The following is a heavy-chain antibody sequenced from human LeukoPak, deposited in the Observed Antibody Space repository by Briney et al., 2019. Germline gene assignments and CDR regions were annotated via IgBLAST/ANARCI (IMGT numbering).Heavy chain of an antibody. Sequence: ASVKVSCKAPGYTFTGYYMHWVRQAPGQGLEWMGWINPNSGGTNYQGRVTMTRDTSISTAYMELSRLRSDDTAVYYCARDYDGGSNDYWGKGTLVTVSS. J-gene: IGHJ4*02. CDR3: ARDYDGGSNDY. V-gene: IGHV1-2*02. CDR2: INPNSGGT. CDR1: GYTFTGYY. D-gene: IGHD1-26*01.